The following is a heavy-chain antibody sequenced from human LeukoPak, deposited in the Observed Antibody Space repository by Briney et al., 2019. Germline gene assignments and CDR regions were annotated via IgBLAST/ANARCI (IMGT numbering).Heavy chain of an antibody. V-gene: IGHV1-18*01. CDR3: AKALPPSYGGYYFDY. Sequence: ASVKVSCKASGYTFTSYGISWVRQAPGQGLEWMGWISAYNGNTNYAQKLQGRVTMTTDTSTSTAYMELRSLRSDDTAVYYCAKALPPSYGGYYFDYWGQGTLVTVSS. J-gene: IGHJ4*02. CDR2: ISAYNGNT. CDR1: GYTFTSYG. D-gene: IGHD5-12*01.